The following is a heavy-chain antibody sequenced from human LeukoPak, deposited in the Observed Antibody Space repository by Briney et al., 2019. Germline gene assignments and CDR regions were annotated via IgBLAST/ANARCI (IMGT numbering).Heavy chain of an antibody. V-gene: IGHV3-53*01. CDR2: IYSGGST. Sequence: GGSLRLSCAASGFTVSSNYMSWVRQAPGEGLEWVSVIYSGGSTYYADSVKGRFTISRDNSKNTLYLQMNSLRAEDTAVYYCARGGSGWPPYYFDYWGQGTLVTVSS. CDR3: ARGGSGWPPYYFDY. J-gene: IGHJ4*02. CDR1: GFTVSSNY. D-gene: IGHD6-19*01.